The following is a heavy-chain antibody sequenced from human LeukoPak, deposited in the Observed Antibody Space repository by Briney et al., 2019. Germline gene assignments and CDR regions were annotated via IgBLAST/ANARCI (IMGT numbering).Heavy chain of an antibody. J-gene: IGHJ3*02. CDR3: ARDWGIAAAGTGAFDI. CDR1: GGSISSGSYY. D-gene: IGHD6-13*01. Sequence: TSETLSLTCTVSGGSISSGSYYWSWIRQPAGKGLEWIGRIYTSGSTNYNPSLKSRVTMSVDTSKNQFSLKLSSVTAADTAVYYCARDWGIAAAGTGAFDIWGQGTMVTVSS. V-gene: IGHV4-61*02. CDR2: IYTSGST.